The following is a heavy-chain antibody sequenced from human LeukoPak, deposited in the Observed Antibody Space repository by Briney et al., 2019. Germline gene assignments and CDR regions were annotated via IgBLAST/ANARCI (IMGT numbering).Heavy chain of an antibody. D-gene: IGHD3-16*01. CDR3: ARPRFYVFDWYFDP. J-gene: IGHJ2*01. V-gene: IGHV3-53*01. Sequence: GGSLRLSCAASGFTVSSNYMSWVRQAPGKGLEWVSVIYSGGSTYYADSVKGRFTISRDNSKNTLYLQMNSLRAEDTAVYYCARPRFYVFDWYFDPWGRGTLVTVSS. CDR2: IYSGGST. CDR1: GFTVSSNY.